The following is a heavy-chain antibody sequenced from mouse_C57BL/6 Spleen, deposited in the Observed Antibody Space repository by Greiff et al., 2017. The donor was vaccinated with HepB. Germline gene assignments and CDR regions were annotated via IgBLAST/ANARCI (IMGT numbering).Heavy chain of an antibody. J-gene: IGHJ3*01. CDR3: ASYYDYWGSFAY. V-gene: IGHV3-6*01. D-gene: IGHD2-4*01. Sequence: EVKVEESGPGLVKPSQSLSLTCSVTGYSITSGYYWNWIRQFPGNKLEWMGYISYDGSNNYNPSLKNRISITRDTSKNQFFLKLNSVTTEDTATYYCASYYDYWGSFAYWGQGTLVTVSA. CDR2: ISYDGSN. CDR1: GYSITSGYY.